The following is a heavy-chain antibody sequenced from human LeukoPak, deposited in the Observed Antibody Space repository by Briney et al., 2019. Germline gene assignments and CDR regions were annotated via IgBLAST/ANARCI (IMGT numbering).Heavy chain of an antibody. Sequence: PSETLSLTCTISAASISSSSHHWGWIRQSPGKGLEWIGSIYSGRTIYYSPSLNSRVTISVVTSKDQFILQLNSVTAADTAVYYCVRHDGRGGSTMGAFDSWGQGTLVTVSS. V-gene: IGHV4-39*01. J-gene: IGHJ5*01. CDR2: IYSGRTI. CDR3: VRHDGRGGSTMGAFDS. CDR1: AASISSSSHH. D-gene: IGHD3-3*01.